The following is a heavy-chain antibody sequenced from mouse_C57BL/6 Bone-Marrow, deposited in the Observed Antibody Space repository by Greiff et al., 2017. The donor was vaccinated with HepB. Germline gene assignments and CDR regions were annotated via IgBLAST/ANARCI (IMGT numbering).Heavy chain of an antibody. D-gene: IGHD2-1*01. CDR1: GYTFTGYW. Sequence: QVQLQQSGAELMKPGASVKLSCKATGYTFTGYWIEWVKQRPGHGLEWIGEILPGSGSTNYNEKFKGKATFTADTSSNTAYMQLSSLTTEDSAFYYCASGGNYVRFAYWGQGTLVTVSA. CDR2: ILPGSGST. V-gene: IGHV1-9*01. J-gene: IGHJ3*01. CDR3: ASGGNYVRFAY.